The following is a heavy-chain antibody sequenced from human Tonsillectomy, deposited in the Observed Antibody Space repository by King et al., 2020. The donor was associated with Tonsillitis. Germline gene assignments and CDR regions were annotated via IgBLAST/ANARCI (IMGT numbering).Heavy chain of an antibody. CDR3: AKDMFKDNTAIDY. V-gene: IGHV3-30*01. Sequence: VQLVESGGGVVQPGRSLRLSCAASGFAFSRYAMHWVRQAPGKGLEWVAVISYDVTSEYYADSVKGQFTISRDNSKNTVSLQMNSLRTEDTSVYYCAKDMFKDNTAIDYWGQGTLVTVSS. D-gene: IGHD3-10*02. CDR2: ISYDVTSE. J-gene: IGHJ4*02. CDR1: GFAFSRYA.